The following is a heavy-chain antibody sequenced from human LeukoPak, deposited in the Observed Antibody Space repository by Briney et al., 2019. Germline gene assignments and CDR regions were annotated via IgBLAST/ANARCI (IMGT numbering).Heavy chain of an antibody. Sequence: KPSETLSLTCTVSGGSISSYYWSWIRQPPGKGLEWIGYIYYSGSTNYNPSLKSRVTTSVDTSKNQFSLKLSSVAAADTAVYYCARTPYYDFWSGYPYYFDYWGQGTLVTVSS. V-gene: IGHV4-59*01. D-gene: IGHD3-3*01. CDR3: ARTPYYDFWSGYPYYFDY. CDR2: IYYSGST. CDR1: GGSISSYY. J-gene: IGHJ4*02.